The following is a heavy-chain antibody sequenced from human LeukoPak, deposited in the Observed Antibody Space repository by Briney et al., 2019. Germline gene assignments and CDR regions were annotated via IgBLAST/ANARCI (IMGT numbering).Heavy chain of an antibody. D-gene: IGHD1-26*01. J-gene: IGHJ4*02. CDR2: LSPTSGNT. CDR3: ARGEAIVGSY. Sequence: ASVKVSCKASGYTFTTYDINWVRQAPGQGLEWLGWLSPTSGNTGYAQKFQGRVTMTRDTSTSTVYMELSSLTSDDTAVYYCARGEAIVGSYWGQGTLVTVFS. CDR1: GYTFTTYD. V-gene: IGHV1-8*01.